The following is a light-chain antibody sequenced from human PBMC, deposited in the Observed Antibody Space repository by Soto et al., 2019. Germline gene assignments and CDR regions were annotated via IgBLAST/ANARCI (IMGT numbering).Light chain of an antibody. CDR1: QSVNNNY. V-gene: IGKV3-20*01. J-gene: IGKJ1*01. Sequence: EIVLTQSPGTLSLSPGERATLSCRASQSVNNNYLAWYQQKPGQAPRFLIYGASSRATGIPDRFSGSGSGTGFTLTISGLEPEDFAVYYCQHYGHPPRTFGQGTKVEIK. CDR2: GAS. CDR3: QHYGHPPRT.